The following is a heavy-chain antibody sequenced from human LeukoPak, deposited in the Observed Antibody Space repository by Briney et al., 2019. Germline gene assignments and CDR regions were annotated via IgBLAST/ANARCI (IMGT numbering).Heavy chain of an antibody. CDR1: GYSFTDSY. Sequence: ASVKVSCQASGYSFTDSYLHWLRQAPGQGPEWMGWINCNNGDTKYAQKFQGRVTMTRETSTSTAYMELSKLESDDTAVYYCARALRGPKYKEDKWGQGSLVTVSS. D-gene: IGHD1-14*01. CDR2: INCNNGDT. J-gene: IGHJ4*02. CDR3: ARALRGPKYKEDK. V-gene: IGHV1-2*02.